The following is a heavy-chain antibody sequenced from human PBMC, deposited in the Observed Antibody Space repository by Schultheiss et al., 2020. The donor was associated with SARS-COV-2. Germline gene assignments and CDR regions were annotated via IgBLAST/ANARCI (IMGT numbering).Heavy chain of an antibody. J-gene: IGHJ6*02. CDR2: ISYDGSNK. D-gene: IGHD5-18*01. CDR1: GFTFSSYG. CDR3: AKDFGWFGYSYGYDPYYYYGMDV. Sequence: GGSLRLSCAASGFTFSSYGMHWVRQAPGKGLEWVAVISYDGSNKYYADSVKGRFTISRDNSKNTLYLQMNSLRAEDTAVYYCAKDFGWFGYSYGYDPYYYYGMDVWGQGTTVTVSS. V-gene: IGHV3-30*18.